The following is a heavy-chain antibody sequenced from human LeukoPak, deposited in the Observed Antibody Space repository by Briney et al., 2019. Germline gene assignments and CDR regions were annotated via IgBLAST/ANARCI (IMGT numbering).Heavy chain of an antibody. CDR3: ARADRLHGGPYLIGP. Sequence: ASVKVSCKASGYSFTDYYMHWVRQAPGQGLEWMGWINPNSGGTNSAQKFQGRVTMTRDTSIATVYMEVSWLTSDDTAIYYCARADRLHGGPYLIGPWGQGTLVTVSS. V-gene: IGHV1-2*02. D-gene: IGHD2-21*01. CDR1: GYSFTDYY. J-gene: IGHJ5*02. CDR2: INPNSGGT.